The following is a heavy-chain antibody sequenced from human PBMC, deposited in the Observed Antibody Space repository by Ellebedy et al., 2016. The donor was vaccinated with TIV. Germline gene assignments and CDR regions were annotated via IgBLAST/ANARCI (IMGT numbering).Heavy chain of an antibody. Sequence: MPSETLSLTCTVSGGSISSSSYYWGWIRQPPGKGLEWIGSIYYRGSTYYNPSLKSRVTISVDTSKNQFSLKLCSVTAADTAMYYCAREYDSSGYYYPYFDYWGQGTLVTVSS. D-gene: IGHD3-22*01. V-gene: IGHV4-39*07. CDR1: GGSISSSSYY. CDR2: IYYRGST. CDR3: AREYDSSGYYYPYFDY. J-gene: IGHJ4*02.